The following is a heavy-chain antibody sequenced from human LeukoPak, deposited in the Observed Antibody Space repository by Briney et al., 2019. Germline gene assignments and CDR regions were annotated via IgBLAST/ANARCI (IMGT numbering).Heavy chain of an antibody. D-gene: IGHD1-26*01. CDR1: GGSFSGYY. J-gene: IGHJ4*02. Sequence: PSETLSLTCAVYGGSFSGYYWSWIRQPPGKGLEWIGEINHSGSTNYNPSLKRRFTISVDTSKNQFSLKLSSVTAADTAVYYCARLIVGATLYYFDYWGQGTLVTVSS. CDR2: INHSGST. V-gene: IGHV4-34*01. CDR3: ARLIVGATLYYFDY.